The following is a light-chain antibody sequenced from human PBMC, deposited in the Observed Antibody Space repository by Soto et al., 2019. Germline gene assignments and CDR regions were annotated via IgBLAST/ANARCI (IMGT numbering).Light chain of an antibody. CDR1: SSDVGTYNR. J-gene: IGLJ2*01. CDR2: EVN. CDR3: SLYTTSSSRVV. Sequence: QSALTQPPSVSGSPGQSVTITCTGTSSDVGTYNRVSWYQQPPGTAPKLIIYEVNNRPSGVPDRFSGYKSGNTASLTISGLQAEDEADYHCSLYTTSSSRVVFGGGTKLTVL. V-gene: IGLV2-18*01.